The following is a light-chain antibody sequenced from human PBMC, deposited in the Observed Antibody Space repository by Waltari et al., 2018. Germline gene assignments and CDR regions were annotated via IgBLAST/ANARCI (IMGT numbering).Light chain of an antibody. J-gene: IGKJ5*01. CDR2: DAS. Sequence: EVVMTQSPATLSVSPGERASLSSRASQTIATNLAWYQQKPGQPPRLLVYDASTRAPSIPARFKGSGSGTEFTLTISSLQSEDSAVYYCQQYNRWPPITFGQGTRLEI. CDR1: QTIATN. CDR3: QQYNRWPPIT. V-gene: IGKV3-15*01.